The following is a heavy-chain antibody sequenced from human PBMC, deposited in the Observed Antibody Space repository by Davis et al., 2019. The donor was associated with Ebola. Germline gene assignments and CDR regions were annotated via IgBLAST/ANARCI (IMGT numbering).Heavy chain of an antibody. D-gene: IGHD3-16*02. CDR3: ARDLGCGGVIDY. CDR1: GYTFTSYG. Sequence: ASVKVSCKASGYTFTSYGISWVRQAPGQGLEWMGWISAYNGNTNYAQKLQGRVTMTTDTSTSTAYVELRSLRSDDTAVYYWARDLGCGGVIDYWGQGTLVTVSS. CDR2: ISAYNGNT. V-gene: IGHV1-18*01. J-gene: IGHJ4*02.